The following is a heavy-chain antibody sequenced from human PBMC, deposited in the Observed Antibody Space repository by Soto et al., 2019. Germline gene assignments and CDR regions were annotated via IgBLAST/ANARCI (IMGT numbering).Heavy chain of an antibody. J-gene: IGHJ6*02. Sequence: PGESLKISCKGSGYSFTSYWIGWVRQMPGKGLEWMGIIYPGDSDTKYSPSFQGQVTISADKSISTAYLQWSSLKASDTALYYCAASRGYDSSGYSGYYYGMDVWGQGTTVTVSS. CDR2: IYPGDSDT. V-gene: IGHV5-51*01. CDR3: AASRGYDSSGYSGYYYGMDV. CDR1: GYSFTSYW. D-gene: IGHD3-22*01.